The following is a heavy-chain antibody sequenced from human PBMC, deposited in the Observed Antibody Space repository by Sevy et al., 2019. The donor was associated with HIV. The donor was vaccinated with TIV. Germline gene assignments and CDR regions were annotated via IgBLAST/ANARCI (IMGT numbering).Heavy chain of an antibody. V-gene: IGHV1-18*01. CDR2: ISPHNGDT. D-gene: IGHD2-15*01. CDR1: GYTFTSYR. J-gene: IGHJ4*01. Sequence: AASVKVSCKISGYTFTSYRITWVRQAPGQGLECMGWISPHNGDTNYAQKLQGRVSMITDTSTSTAYMELRNLRSDDTAVYYCARAFCSGGRCYTLAYWGQGTLVTVSS. CDR3: ARAFCSGGRCYTLAY.